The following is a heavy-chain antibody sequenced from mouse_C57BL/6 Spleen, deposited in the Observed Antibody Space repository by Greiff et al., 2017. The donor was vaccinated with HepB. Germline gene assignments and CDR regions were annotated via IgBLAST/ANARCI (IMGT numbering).Heavy chain of an antibody. Sequence: VQLQQSGAELVKPGASVKISCKASGYAFSSYWMNWVKQRPGKGLEWIGQIYPGDGDTNYNGKFKGKATLTADKSSSTAYMQLSSLTSEDSAVYFCARPLRTYYAMDYWGQGTSVTVSS. CDR3: ARPLRTYYAMDY. J-gene: IGHJ4*01. D-gene: IGHD1-1*01. CDR2: IYPGDGDT. CDR1: GYAFSSYW. V-gene: IGHV1-80*01.